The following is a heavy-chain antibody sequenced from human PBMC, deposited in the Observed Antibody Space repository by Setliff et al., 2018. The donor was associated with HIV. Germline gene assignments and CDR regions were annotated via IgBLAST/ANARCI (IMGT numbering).Heavy chain of an antibody. J-gene: IGHJ3*02. V-gene: IGHV1-46*01. Sequence: ASVKVSCKASGYAFTSQFMHWVRQAPGQGLEWMGIISPSGDRTTYAQRFRGRVTMTSDTSTGTVYMELSSLRSEDTAVYYCARGERDYGQQDAFDIWGQGTMVTVSS. CDR2: ISPSGDRT. D-gene: IGHD4-17*01. CDR1: GYAFTSQF. CDR3: ARGERDYGQQDAFDI.